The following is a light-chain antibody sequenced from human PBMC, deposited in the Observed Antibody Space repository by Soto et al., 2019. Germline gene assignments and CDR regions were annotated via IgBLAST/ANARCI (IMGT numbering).Light chain of an antibody. Sequence: DIQMTQSPSTLSASVGDTVTVTCRASQSVSGWLAWYQQKPGEAPTLLIYDASALRREVPSRFSGSGSGTNFTLTIASLKPDDFATYYCQQYETFSGTFGPGTKVEI. J-gene: IGKJ1*01. CDR3: QQYETFSGT. V-gene: IGKV1-5*01. CDR2: DAS. CDR1: QSVSGW.